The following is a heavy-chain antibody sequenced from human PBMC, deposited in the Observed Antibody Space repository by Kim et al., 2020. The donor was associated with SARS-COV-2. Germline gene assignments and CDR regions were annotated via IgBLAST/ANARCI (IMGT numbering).Heavy chain of an antibody. CDR2: DT. V-gene: IGHV1-2*02. Sequence: DTRCVRKYQGRVSMTRDTSTTTAYMELNSLTSDDTAVYYCARGGPAHEFDPWGQGTLVTVSS. CDR3: ARGGPAHEFDP. J-gene: IGHJ5*02.